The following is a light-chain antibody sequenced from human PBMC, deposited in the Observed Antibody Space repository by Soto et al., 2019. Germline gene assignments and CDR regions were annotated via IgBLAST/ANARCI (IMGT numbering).Light chain of an antibody. CDR1: SSDVGAYKY. CDR2: AVS. CDR3: SSYADTNNLL. Sequence: QSALTQPPSASGSPGQSVTISCTGTSSDVGAYKYVSWYQQHPGKAPKLMIYAVSERPSWVPDRFSGSKSGNTASLTVSGLQAEDEADYYCSSYADTNNLLFGGGTKLTVL. J-gene: IGLJ2*01. V-gene: IGLV2-8*01.